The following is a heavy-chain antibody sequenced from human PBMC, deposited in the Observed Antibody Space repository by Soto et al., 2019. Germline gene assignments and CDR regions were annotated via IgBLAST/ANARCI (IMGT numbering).Heavy chain of an antibody. CDR2: IKQDGSEK. CDR3: ARGHCSGGSCYSSYYYYMDV. V-gene: IGHV3-7*01. D-gene: IGHD2-15*01. J-gene: IGHJ6*03. Sequence: GGSLRLSCAASGFTFSSYWMSWVRQAPGKGLEWVANIKQDGSEKYYVDSVKGRFTISRDNAKNSLYLQMNSLRAEDTAVYYCARGHCSGGSCYSSYYYYMDVWGKGTTVTVSS. CDR1: GFTFSSYW.